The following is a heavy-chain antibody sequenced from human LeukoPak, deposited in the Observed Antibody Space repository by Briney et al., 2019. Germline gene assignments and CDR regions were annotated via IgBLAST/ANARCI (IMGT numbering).Heavy chain of an antibody. D-gene: IGHD6-13*01. CDR2: INPNSRGT. Sequence: VASVKVSCKASGYTFTDYYMHWVRQAPGQGLEWMGWINPNSRGTDSAQKFQGRFSMTRDTSISTAYMELSRLRSDDTAVYYCARVRPHTGITAVGPHFDYWGQGTQVTVSS. J-gene: IGHJ4*02. CDR1: GYTFTDYY. CDR3: ARVRPHTGITAVGPHFDY. V-gene: IGHV1-2*02.